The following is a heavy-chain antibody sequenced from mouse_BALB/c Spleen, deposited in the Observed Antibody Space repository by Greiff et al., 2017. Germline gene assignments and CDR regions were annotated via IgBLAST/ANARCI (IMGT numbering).Heavy chain of an antibody. D-gene: IGHD2-14*01. CDR1: GYSITSDYA. CDR2: ISYSGST. CDR3: ARVDYRYDGEYYAMDY. Sequence: EVKLQESGPGLVKPSQSLSLTCTVTGYSITSDYAWNWIRQFPGNKLEWMGYISYSGSTSYNPSLKSRISITRDTSKNQFFLQLNSVTTEDTATYYCARVDYRYDGEYYAMDYWGQGTSVTVSS. V-gene: IGHV3-2*02. J-gene: IGHJ4*01.